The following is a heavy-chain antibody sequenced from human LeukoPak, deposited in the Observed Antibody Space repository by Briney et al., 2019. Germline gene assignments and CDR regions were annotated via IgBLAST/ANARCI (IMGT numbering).Heavy chain of an antibody. CDR2: MNPNSGNT. CDR3: ARASSTRSWFDP. Sequence: ASVKVSCKASGYTFTSYDINWVRQATGQGLEWMGWMNPNSGNTGYAQKFQGRVTMTRNTSISTAYMELRSLRSEDTAVYYCARASSTRSWFDPWGQGTLVTVSS. D-gene: IGHD2-2*01. J-gene: IGHJ5*02. CDR1: GYTFTSYD. V-gene: IGHV1-8*01.